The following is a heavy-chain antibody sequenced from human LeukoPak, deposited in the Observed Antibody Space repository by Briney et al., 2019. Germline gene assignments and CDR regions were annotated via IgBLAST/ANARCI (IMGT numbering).Heavy chain of an antibody. CDR2: INHSGST. Sequence: SETLSLTCAVYGGSFSGYYWSWIRQPPGKGLEWIGEINHSGSTNYNPSLKSRVTISVDTSKNQFSLKLSSVTAADTAVYYCARPAILTGFDYWGQGTLVTVSS. V-gene: IGHV4-34*01. CDR3: ARPAILTGFDY. D-gene: IGHD3-9*01. CDR1: GGSFSGYY. J-gene: IGHJ4*02.